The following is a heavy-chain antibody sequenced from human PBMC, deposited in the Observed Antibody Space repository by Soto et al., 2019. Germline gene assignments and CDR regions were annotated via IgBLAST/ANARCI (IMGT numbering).Heavy chain of an antibody. CDR1: GYTFTGYN. CDR3: ARVSGFYDSSGHWFDP. D-gene: IGHD3-22*01. CDR2: INPNSGGT. V-gene: IGHV1-2*02. J-gene: IGHJ5*02. Sequence: ASVKVSCRASGYTFTGYNMHWVRQAPGQGLEWMGWINPNSGGTNYAQKFQGRVTMTRDTSISTAYMELSRLRSDDTAVYYCARVSGFYDSSGHWFDPWGQGTLVTVSS.